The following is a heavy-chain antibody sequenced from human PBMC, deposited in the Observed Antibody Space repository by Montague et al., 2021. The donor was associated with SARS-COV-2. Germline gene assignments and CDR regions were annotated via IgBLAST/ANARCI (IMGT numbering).Heavy chain of an antibody. J-gene: IGHJ6*02. CDR1: GFSLSTSGMC. D-gene: IGHD3-9*01. CDR3: ARIPSLRYFDWSIISGQPPGYYYYYGMDV. Sequence: PALVKPTQTLTLTCTSSGFSLSTSGMCVSWIRQPPGKALEWLALIDWDDDKYYSTSLKTRLTISKDTYKNQVVLTMTNVDPVDTATYYCARIPSLRYFDWSIISGQPPGYYYYYGMDVWGQGTTVTVSS. CDR2: IDWDDDK. V-gene: IGHV2-70*01.